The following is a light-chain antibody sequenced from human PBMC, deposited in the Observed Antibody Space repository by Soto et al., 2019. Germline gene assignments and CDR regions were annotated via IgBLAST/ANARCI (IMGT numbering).Light chain of an antibody. Sequence: DIQMTQSPSSLSASVGDRVSLTCRASQTISSYLNWYQQKPGKAPKLLIYFTSNLQSGLPSRFSGSGSGTDFSLTIDNLQPEDFATYYCQQSYSTPPTFGQGPKVEIK. CDR2: FTS. J-gene: IGKJ1*01. CDR3: QQSYSTPPT. CDR1: QTISSY. V-gene: IGKV1-39*01.